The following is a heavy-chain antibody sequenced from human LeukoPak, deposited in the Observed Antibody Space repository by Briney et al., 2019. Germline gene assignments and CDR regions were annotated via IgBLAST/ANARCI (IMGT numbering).Heavy chain of an antibody. CDR1: GFTFSSYE. CDR3: ARDGSGSGNYYNVAGFDY. Sequence: QSGGSLRLSCAASGFTFSSYEMNWVRQAPGKGLEWVSYIGSSGSPIYYADSVKGRFTISRDNAKNSLYLQMNSLRAEDTAVYYCARDGSGSGNYYNVAGFDYWGQGTLVTVSS. D-gene: IGHD3-10*01. V-gene: IGHV3-48*03. CDR2: IGSSGSPI. J-gene: IGHJ4*02.